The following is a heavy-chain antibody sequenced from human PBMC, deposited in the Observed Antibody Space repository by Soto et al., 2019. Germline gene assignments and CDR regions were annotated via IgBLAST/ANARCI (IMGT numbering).Heavy chain of an antibody. V-gene: IGHV3-33*01. J-gene: IGHJ6*04. CDR2: IWYDGSNK. D-gene: IGHD3-16*02. Sequence: CSSFSAHGVRPHRVKGLSWVAVIWYDGSNKYYAASVKGRFTISRDNSKNTLYLQMNSLRAEDTAVYYCARDHNDYDWGGYLSYGMDVWANGTTVTVSS. CDR1: CSSFS. CDR3: ARDHNDYDWGGYLSYGMDV.